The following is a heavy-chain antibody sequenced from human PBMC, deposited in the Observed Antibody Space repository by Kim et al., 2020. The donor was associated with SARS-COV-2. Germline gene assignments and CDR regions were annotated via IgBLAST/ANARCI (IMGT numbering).Heavy chain of an antibody. V-gene: IGHV3-11*04. J-gene: IGHJ6*02. CDR3: AGDLEERWLRAGGMDV. CDR1: GFTFSDYY. D-gene: IGHD5-12*01. CDR2: ISSSGSTI. Sequence: GGSLRLSCAASGFTFSDYYMSWIRKAPGKGLEWVSYISSSGSTIYYADSVKGRYTISRENAKNSLYLQMNSLRAEDTAVYYCAGDLEERWLRAGGMDVWGQGTTVTVSS.